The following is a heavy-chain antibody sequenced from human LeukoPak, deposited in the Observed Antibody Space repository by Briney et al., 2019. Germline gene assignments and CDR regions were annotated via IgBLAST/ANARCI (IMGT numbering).Heavy chain of an antibody. CDR3: ARESIAAAGYYYHGMDV. J-gene: IGHJ6*02. V-gene: IGHV4-4*07. Sequence: SETLSLTCTVSGGSISSYYWSWIRQPAGKGLEWMGRIYTSGSTNYNPSLKSRVTMSVDTSKNQFSLKLSSVTAADTAVYYCARESIAAAGYYYHGMDVWGQGTTVTVSS. D-gene: IGHD6-13*01. CDR1: GGSISSYY. CDR2: IYTSGST.